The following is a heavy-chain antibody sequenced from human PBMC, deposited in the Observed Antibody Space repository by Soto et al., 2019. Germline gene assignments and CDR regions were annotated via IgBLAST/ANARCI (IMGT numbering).Heavy chain of an antibody. CDR2: IIPIFGTA. J-gene: IGHJ5*02. CDR1: GGTFSSYA. D-gene: IGHD2-8*01. CDR3: ARSSLGYCTNGVCQLGFDP. V-gene: IGHV1-69*06. Sequence: SVKVSCKASGGTFSSYAISWVRQAPGQGLEWMGGIIPIFGTANYAQKFQGRVTITADKSTSTAYMELSSLRSEDTAVYYCARSSLGYCTNGVCQLGFDPWGQGTLVTVSS.